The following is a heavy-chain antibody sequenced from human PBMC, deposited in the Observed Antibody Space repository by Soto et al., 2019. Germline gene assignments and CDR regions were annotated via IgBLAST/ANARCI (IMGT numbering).Heavy chain of an antibody. Sequence: SETLSLTCTVSGASISSYYWSWIRQPPGKGLEWIGYIYYSGSTNYNPSLKSRVTISVDTSKNQFSLKLNSVTAADTAVYYCARDLWGYCGTDCYPLDVWGQGTTVTVS. J-gene: IGHJ6*02. D-gene: IGHD2-21*02. CDR2: IYYSGST. CDR3: ARDLWGYCGTDCYPLDV. CDR1: GASISSYY. V-gene: IGHV4-59*01.